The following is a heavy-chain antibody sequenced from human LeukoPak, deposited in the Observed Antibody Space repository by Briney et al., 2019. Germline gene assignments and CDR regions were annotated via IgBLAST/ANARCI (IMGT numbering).Heavy chain of an antibody. CDR2: IIPIFGTA. CDR1: GYTFTSPG. CDR3: ARGGRVAGPFDY. J-gene: IGHJ4*02. D-gene: IGHD6-19*01. V-gene: IGHV1-69*13. Sequence: ASVKVSCKASGYTFTSPGISWVRQAPGQGLEWMGGIIPIFGTANYAQKFQGRVTITADESTSTAYMELSSLRSEDTAVYYCARGGRVAGPFDYWGQGTLVTVSS.